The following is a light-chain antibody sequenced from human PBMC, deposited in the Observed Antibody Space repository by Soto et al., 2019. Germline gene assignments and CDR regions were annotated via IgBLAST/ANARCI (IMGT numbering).Light chain of an antibody. CDR3: QQSYSTPWT. Sequence: DTLMTQSASPLTASXGASGTITXXASQSISSDLNWDQQRPEKAPKLLIYAASSLQSGVPSRFSGSGSGTDFTLTISSLQPEDFATYFCQQSYSTPWTFGQGTKVDIK. CDR2: AAS. J-gene: IGKJ1*01. V-gene: IGKV1-39*01. CDR1: QSISSD.